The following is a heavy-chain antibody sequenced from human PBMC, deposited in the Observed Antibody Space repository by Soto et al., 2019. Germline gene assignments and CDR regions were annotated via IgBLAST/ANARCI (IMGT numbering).Heavy chain of an antibody. CDR3: ARDTPFGTYYYDSSGYHPDY. CDR2: IYHSGST. V-gene: IGHV4-38-2*02. J-gene: IGHJ4*02. CDR1: GYSISSGYY. D-gene: IGHD3-22*01. Sequence: LSLTCAVSGYSISSGYYWGWIRQPPGKGLEWIGSIYHSGSTYYNPSLKSRVTISVDTSKNQFSLKLSSVTAADTAVYYCARDTPFGTYYYDSSGYHPDYWGQGTLVTVSS.